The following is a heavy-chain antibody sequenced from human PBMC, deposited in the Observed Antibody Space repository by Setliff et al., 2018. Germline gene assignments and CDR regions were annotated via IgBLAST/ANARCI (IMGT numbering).Heavy chain of an antibody. CDR2: IYPGDSDT. D-gene: IGHD3-22*01. Sequence: PGESLKISWKGSGYSFTSYWIGWVRQMPGKGLEWMGIIYPGDSDTRYSPSFQGQVTISADKSISTAYLQWSSLKASDTAMYYCARESYDSSGYIYYFDYWGQGTLVTVSS. V-gene: IGHV5-51*01. CDR1: GYSFTSYW. CDR3: ARESYDSSGYIYYFDY. J-gene: IGHJ4*02.